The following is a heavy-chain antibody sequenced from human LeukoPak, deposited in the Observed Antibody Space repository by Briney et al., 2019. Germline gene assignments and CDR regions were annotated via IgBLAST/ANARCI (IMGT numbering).Heavy chain of an antibody. CDR1: GFTFSSYS. CDR3: AREPQLLNAFDI. V-gene: IGHV3-21*01. D-gene: IGHD2-2*01. J-gene: IGHJ3*02. Sequence: PGGSLRLSCAASGFTFSSYSMNWVRQAPGEGLEWVSSISSSSSYIYYADSVKGRFTISRDNAKNSLYLQMNSLRAEDTAVYYCAREPQLLNAFDIWGQGTMVTVSS. CDR2: ISSSSSYI.